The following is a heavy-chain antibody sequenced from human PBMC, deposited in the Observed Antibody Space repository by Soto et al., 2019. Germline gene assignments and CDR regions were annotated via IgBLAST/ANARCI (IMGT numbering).Heavy chain of an antibody. J-gene: IGHJ4*02. D-gene: IGHD6-19*01. V-gene: IGHV3-30-3*02. CDR1: GCTFSTFA. CDR2: ISYDGGIK. CDR3: AKDRGSSAKSRDYFDH. Sequence: SGGSLRLSCAVSGCTFSTFAFHWVRQAPGKGLEWVGLISYDGGIKSYADSVKGRFTISRDNSKNTLHLHMNSLRAEDTGVYFCAKDRGSSAKSRDYFDHWGQGTLVTVSS.